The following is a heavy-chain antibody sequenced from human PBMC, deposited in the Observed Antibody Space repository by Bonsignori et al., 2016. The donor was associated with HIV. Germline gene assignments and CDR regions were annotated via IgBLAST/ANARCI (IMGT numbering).Heavy chain of an antibody. V-gene: IGHV3-21*02. CDR1: GFTFSTYS. D-gene: IGHD3-10*01. Sequence: EVQLVESGGGLVKPGGSLRLSCVGSGFTFSTYSMNWVRLTPGKGLECVASITRSSSYTYYADSVKGRFTISRDNAQDLVFLQMNSLRAEDTAVYYCARYSGTRGRVGMDVWGQGTTVTVSS. CDR3: ARYSGTRGRVGMDV. CDR2: ITRSSSYT. J-gene: IGHJ6*02.